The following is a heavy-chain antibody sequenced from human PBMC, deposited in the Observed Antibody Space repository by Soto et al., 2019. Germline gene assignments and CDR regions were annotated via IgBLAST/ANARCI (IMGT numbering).Heavy chain of an antibody. V-gene: IGHV3-7*01. CDR1: GFTFSSYW. D-gene: IGHD1-20*01. CDR2: IKQDGSEK. J-gene: IGHJ6*02. CDR3: ARDKTPYNWNRLPDKPYYYYGMDV. Sequence: EVQLVESGGGLVQPGGSLRLSCAASGFTFSSYWMSWVRQAPGKGLEWVANIKQDGSEKYYVDSVKGRFTISRDNAKNSLYLQMNSLRAEDTAVYYCARDKTPYNWNRLPDKPYYYYGMDVWGQGTTVTVSS.